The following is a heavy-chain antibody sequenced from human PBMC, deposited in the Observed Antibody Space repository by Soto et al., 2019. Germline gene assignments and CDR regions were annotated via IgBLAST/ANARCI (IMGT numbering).Heavy chain of an antibody. J-gene: IGHJ6*02. V-gene: IGHV3-30-3*01. CDR3: ARGGYGNGEYGMDV. CDR1: GFTFSSYA. Sequence: GGSLRLSCAASGFTFSSYAMHWVRQAPGKGLEWVAVISYDGSNKYYADSVKGRFTISRDNSKNTLYLQMNSLRAEDTAVYYCARGGYGNGEYGMDVWGQGTTVTVSS. D-gene: IGHD5-12*01. CDR2: ISYDGSNK.